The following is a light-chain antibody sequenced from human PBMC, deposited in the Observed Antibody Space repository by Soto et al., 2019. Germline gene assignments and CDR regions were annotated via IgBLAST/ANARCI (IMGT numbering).Light chain of an antibody. Sequence: EIVLTQSPATLSLSPGERATLSCRASPSVTNFLAWYQQKPGQAPRLLIYDASNRATGIPARFSGSGSGTDFTLTISSLQSEDFTVYSCLQYHNLWAFGQGTKVDIK. CDR3: LQYHNLWA. V-gene: IGKV3-11*01. CDR1: PSVTNF. CDR2: DAS. J-gene: IGKJ1*01.